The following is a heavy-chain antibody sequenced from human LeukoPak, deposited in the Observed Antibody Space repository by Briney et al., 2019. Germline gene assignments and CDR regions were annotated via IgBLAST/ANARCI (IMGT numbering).Heavy chain of an antibody. J-gene: IGHJ4*02. CDR2: IWYDGSNK. Sequence: GGSLRLSCEASGFTFSSYGMHWVRQAPGKGLEWVAVIWYDGSNKYYADSVKGRFTISRDNSKNTLYLQMNSLRAEDTAVYYCARSTYSSSWYYFDYWGQGTLVTVSS. D-gene: IGHD6-13*01. V-gene: IGHV3-33*01. CDR1: GFTFSSYG. CDR3: ARSTYSSSWYYFDY.